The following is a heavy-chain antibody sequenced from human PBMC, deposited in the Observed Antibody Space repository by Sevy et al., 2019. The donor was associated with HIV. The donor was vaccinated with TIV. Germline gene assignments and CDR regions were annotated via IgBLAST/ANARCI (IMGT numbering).Heavy chain of an antibody. CDR1: GFSVSTYS. V-gene: IGHV3-48*02. J-gene: IGHJ4*02. D-gene: IGHD3-10*01. CDR3: ARDSRGSGTDFDY. Sequence: GGSLRLSCAASGFSVSTYSMNWVRQAPGKGLEWVSYISSSSSAIQYADSVKGRFTISRDNAKNSLYLQMNSLRDEDTAMYYCARDSRGSGTDFDYWGQGTLVTVSS. CDR2: ISSSSSAI.